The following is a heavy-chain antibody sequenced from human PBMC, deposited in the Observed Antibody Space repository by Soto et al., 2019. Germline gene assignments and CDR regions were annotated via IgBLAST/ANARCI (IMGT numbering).Heavy chain of an antibody. V-gene: IGHV4-30-2*01. CDR3: AAGGGLPRYY. Sequence: QLQLQESGSGLVKPSQTLSLTCAVSVGSSSSGGYSWSWIRQPPGKGLEWIGYIYHSGSTYYNPSLKSRDTISVDRSKNQFSLKLSSVTAAATAVYYCAAGGGLPRYYWGQGTLVTVS. CDR1: VGSSSSGGYS. CDR2: IYHSGST. J-gene: IGHJ4*02. D-gene: IGHD4-17*01.